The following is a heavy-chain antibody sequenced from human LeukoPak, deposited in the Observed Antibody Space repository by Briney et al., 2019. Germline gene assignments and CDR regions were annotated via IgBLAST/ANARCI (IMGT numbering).Heavy chain of an antibody. Sequence: GASVKVSXKASGGTFSSYAISWVRQAPGQGLEWMGGIIPIFGTANYAQKFQGRVTITADESTSTAYMELSSLRSEDTAVYYCAGTGYYYDSSGYYSPWGQGTLVTVSS. J-gene: IGHJ5*02. CDR1: GGTFSSYA. D-gene: IGHD3-22*01. V-gene: IGHV1-69*13. CDR2: IIPIFGTA. CDR3: AGTGYYYDSSGYYSP.